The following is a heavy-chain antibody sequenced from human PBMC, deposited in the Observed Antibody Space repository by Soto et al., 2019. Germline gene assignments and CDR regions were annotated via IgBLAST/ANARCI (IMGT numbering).Heavy chain of an antibody. J-gene: IGHJ4*02. CDR1: GYTLTELS. D-gene: IGHD3-22*01. CDR3: ATDSSGYYYDSSYGY. Sequence: GASVKVSCKVSGYTLTELSMHWVRQAPGKGLERMGGFDPEDGETIYAQKFQGRVTMTEDTSTDTAYMELSSLRSEDTAVYYCATDSSGYYYDSSYGYWGQGTLVTVSS. V-gene: IGHV1-24*01. CDR2: FDPEDGET.